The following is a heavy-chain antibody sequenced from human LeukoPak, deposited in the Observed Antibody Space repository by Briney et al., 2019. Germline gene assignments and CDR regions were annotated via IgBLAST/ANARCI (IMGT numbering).Heavy chain of an antibody. J-gene: IGHJ3*02. CDR3: ARQPANTAAFDI. D-gene: IGHD5-18*01. Sequence: PSETLSRTCTVSGGSINAYYWGWIRQPPGKGLEWIAYLRDSGENNYNPSLKGRVAISVDTATNQISLRLNFVTAAATAIYYCARQPANTAAFDIWGLGTMVTVSS. CDR1: GGSINAYY. CDR2: LRDSGEN. V-gene: IGHV4-59*08.